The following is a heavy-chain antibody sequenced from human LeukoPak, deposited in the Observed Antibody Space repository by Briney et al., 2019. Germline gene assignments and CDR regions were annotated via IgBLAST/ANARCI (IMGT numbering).Heavy chain of an antibody. CDR1: GYSISSGYY. CDR2: IYHSGST. V-gene: IGHV4-38-2*02. CDR3: ARDQYYYDAGGYYYRSHFDY. D-gene: IGHD3-22*01. J-gene: IGHJ4*02. Sequence: PSETLSLTCTVSGYSISSGYYWGWIRQPPGKGLEWIGSIYHSGSTYYNPSLKSRVTISVDTSKNQFSLKLSSVTAADTAVYYCARDQYYYDAGGYYYRSHFDYWGQGALVSVSS.